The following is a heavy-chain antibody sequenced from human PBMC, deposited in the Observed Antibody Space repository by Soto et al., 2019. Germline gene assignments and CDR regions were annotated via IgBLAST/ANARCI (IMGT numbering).Heavy chain of an antibody. Sequence: QVQLVQSGAEVKKPGSSVKVSCKASGGTFSSYAISWVRQAPGQGLEWMGGIIPIFDTADYAQKFQGRVTITADESTSTAYMELSSLRSEDTAVYYCASHGITGTWVYYYGTDVWGQGTTVTVSS. V-gene: IGHV1-69*12. D-gene: IGHD1-7*01. CDR2: IIPIFDTA. J-gene: IGHJ6*02. CDR3: ASHGITGTWVYYYGTDV. CDR1: GGTFSSYA.